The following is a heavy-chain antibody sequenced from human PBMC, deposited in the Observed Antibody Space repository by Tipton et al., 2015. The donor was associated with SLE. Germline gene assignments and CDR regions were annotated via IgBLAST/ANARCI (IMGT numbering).Heavy chain of an antibody. CDR3: ARALVGVNGAFDI. J-gene: IGHJ3*02. CDR2: INQDGREN. D-gene: IGHD1-26*01. V-gene: IGHV3-7*01. Sequence: SLRLSCAASGFTFSSYEMNWVRQAPGKGLEWVANINQDGRENYYLQSVKGRFTISRDNAKNTLYLQMNSLTAEDTAVYYCARALVGVNGAFDIWGQGTMVTASS. CDR1: GFTFSSYE.